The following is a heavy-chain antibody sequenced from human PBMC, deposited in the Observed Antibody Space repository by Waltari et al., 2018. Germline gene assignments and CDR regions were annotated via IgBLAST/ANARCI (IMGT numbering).Heavy chain of an antibody. Sequence: QVQLQESGPGLVKPSQTLSLTCTVSGGSISSGDYYWSWIRQPPGKGLEWIGYIYYSGSTYYYPSLKSRVTISVDTSKNQFSLKLSSVTAADTAVYYCASSWNIHLGWFDPWGQGTLVTVSS. CDR2: IYYSGST. CDR1: GGSISSGDYY. D-gene: IGHD1-1*01. CDR3: ASSWNIHLGWFDP. V-gene: IGHV4-30-4*08. J-gene: IGHJ5*02.